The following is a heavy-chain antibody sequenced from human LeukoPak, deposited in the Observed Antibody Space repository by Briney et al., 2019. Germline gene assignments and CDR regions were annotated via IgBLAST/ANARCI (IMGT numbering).Heavy chain of an antibody. CDR3: ARSGPGYYYYYYMDV. J-gene: IGHJ6*03. Sequence: SETLSLTCTVSGGSISSSSYYWGWIRQPPGKGLEWIGSTYYSGSTYYNPSLKSRVTISVDTSKNQFSLKLSSVTAADTAVYYCARSGPGYYYYYYMDVWGKGTTVTVSS. CDR1: GGSISSSSYY. V-gene: IGHV4-39*07. CDR2: TYYSGST.